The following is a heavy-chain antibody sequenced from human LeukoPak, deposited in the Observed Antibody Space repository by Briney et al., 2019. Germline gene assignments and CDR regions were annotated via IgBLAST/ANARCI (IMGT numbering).Heavy chain of an antibody. CDR1: GFTFSIYD. J-gene: IGHJ4*02. Sequence: GALRLSCEASGFTFSIYDMHWVRQAPGKGLEWVAVISYDGSNKYYADSVKGRFTVSRDNSKNTLYLQMNSLRAEDTAVYYCAKGDTAMAAHFDYWGQGTLVTVSS. CDR3: AKGDTAMAAHFDY. V-gene: IGHV3-30*18. CDR2: ISYDGSNK. D-gene: IGHD5-18*01.